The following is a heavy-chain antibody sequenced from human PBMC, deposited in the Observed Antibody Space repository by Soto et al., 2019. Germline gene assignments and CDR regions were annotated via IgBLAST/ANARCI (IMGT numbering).Heavy chain of an antibody. V-gene: IGHV1-8*01. J-gene: IGHJ5*02. CDR3: ARSYCTNGVSYLFDP. CDR2: MNPNSGNT. Sequence: ASVKVSCKASGYTFTSYDINWVRQATGQGLEWMGWMNPNSGNTGYAQKFQGRVTMTRNTSISTAYMELSSLRSEDTAVYYCARSYCTNGVSYLFDPWGQRTLVTVSS. CDR1: GYTFTSYD. D-gene: IGHD2-8*01.